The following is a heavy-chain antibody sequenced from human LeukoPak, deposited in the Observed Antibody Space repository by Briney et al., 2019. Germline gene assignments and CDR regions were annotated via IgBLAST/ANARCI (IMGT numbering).Heavy chain of an antibody. J-gene: IGHJ2*01. CDR1: GGSISSDNYY. CDR2: IYTSGST. D-gene: IGHD3-10*01. Sequence: SQTLSLTCTVSGGSISSDNYYWSWIRQPAGKGLEWVGRIYTSGSTNYNPSLKSRVTMSLDTSKNQFSLNLSSVTAADTAVYYCAKHPWFGEFWYFDLWGRGTLVTVSS. CDR3: AKHPWFGEFWYFDL. V-gene: IGHV4-61*02.